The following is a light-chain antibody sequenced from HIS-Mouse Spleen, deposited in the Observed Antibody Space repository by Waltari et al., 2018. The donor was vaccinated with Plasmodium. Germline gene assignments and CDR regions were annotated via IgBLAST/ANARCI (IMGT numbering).Light chain of an antibody. CDR1: QSVSSN. CDR2: GAS. V-gene: IGKV3-15*01. J-gene: IGKJ2*01. Sequence: EIVIKQSPATLSVSPGERATLPCRASQSVSSNLAWYQQKPGQALRLLIYGASTRATGIPARFSGSGSGTEFTLTISSMQSEDFAVYYCQQYNNWPPYTFGQGTKLEIK. CDR3: QQYNNWPPYT.